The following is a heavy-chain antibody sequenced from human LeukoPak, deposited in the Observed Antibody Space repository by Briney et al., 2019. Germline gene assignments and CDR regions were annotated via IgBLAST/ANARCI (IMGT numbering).Heavy chain of an antibody. D-gene: IGHD6-13*01. J-gene: IGHJ4*02. V-gene: IGHV3-23*01. Sequence: PGGSLRLSCAASGFTFSSYVMSWVRQAPGKGLEWVSAISGSGGSTYYADSVKGRFTISRDNSKNTLYLQMNSLRAEDTAVYYCAKDRRASSSWTSPFDYWGQGTLVTVSS. CDR3: AKDRRASSSWTSPFDY. CDR1: GFTFSSYV. CDR2: ISGSGGST.